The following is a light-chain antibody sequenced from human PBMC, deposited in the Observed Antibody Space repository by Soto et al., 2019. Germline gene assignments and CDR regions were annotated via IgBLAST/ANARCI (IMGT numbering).Light chain of an antibody. V-gene: IGLV2-14*01. Sequence: QSVLTQPASVSGSPGQSITISCTGTSSDVGGYNYVSWYQQHPGKAPKLMIYAVTDRPSGVSSRFSGSKSGNTASLTISGLQAEDEADYYCSSYTSSSTLFAPGTKVTLL. J-gene: IGLJ1*01. CDR3: SSYTSSSTL. CDR2: AVT. CDR1: SSDVGGYNY.